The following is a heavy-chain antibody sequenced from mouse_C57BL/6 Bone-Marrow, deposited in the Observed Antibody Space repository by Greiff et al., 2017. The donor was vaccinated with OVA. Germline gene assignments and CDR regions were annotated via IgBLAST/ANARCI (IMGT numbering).Heavy chain of an antibody. CDR2: INPSNGGT. Sequence: QVQLKQPGTELVKPGASVKLSCKASGYTFTSYWMHWVKQRPGQGLEWIGNINPSNGGTNYNEKFKSKATLTVDKSSSTAYMQLSSLTSEDAAVYYCARWDSSGYGSAMDYWGQGTSVTVSS. J-gene: IGHJ4*01. V-gene: IGHV1-53*01. CDR1: GYTFTSYW. D-gene: IGHD3-2*02. CDR3: ARWDSSGYGSAMDY.